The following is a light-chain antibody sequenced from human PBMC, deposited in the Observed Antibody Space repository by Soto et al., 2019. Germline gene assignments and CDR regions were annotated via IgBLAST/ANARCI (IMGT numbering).Light chain of an antibody. CDR1: QSPLHTDGYNY. CDR2: LGS. CDR3: MQSLLTPRT. J-gene: IGKJ1*01. V-gene: IGKV2-28*01. Sequence: DIVMTQSPLSLPVTPGEPASISCRSSQSPLHTDGYNYLDWYLQKPGQSPQLLLYLGSHRASGGPDRFSGSGSGTDFTLKISRVEAEDVGGYYCMQSLLTPRTFGQGTKVEIK.